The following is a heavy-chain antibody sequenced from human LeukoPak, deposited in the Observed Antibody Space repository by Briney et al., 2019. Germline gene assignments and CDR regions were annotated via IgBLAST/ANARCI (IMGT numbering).Heavy chain of an antibody. D-gene: IGHD3-10*01. V-gene: IGHV3-9*01. CDR3: AKGANYGSPNRYYFDY. CDR2: ISWNSGSI. CDR1: GFIFDDYA. J-gene: IGHJ4*02. Sequence: GGSLRLSCAASGFIFDDYAMHWVRQAPGKGLEWVSGISWNSGSIGYADSVRGRFTISRDNAKNSLYLQINSLRAEDTALYYCAKGANYGSPNRYYFDYWGQGTLVTVSS.